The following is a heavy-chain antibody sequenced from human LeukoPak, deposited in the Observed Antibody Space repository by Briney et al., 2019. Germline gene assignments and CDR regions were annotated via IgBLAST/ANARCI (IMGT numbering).Heavy chain of an antibody. CDR3: ARALDRYYYESSGYYDHFDY. CDR1: GGSFSGYY. CDR2: INHSGST. Sequence: SETLSLTCAVYGGSFSGYYWSWSRQPPGKGLEWIGEINHSGSTKYNPSLKSRVTISGDTSNNQFSLKPRSVTAADTAVYYCARALDRYYYESSGYYDHFDYWGQGTLVTVSS. V-gene: IGHV4-34*01. J-gene: IGHJ4*02. D-gene: IGHD3-22*01.